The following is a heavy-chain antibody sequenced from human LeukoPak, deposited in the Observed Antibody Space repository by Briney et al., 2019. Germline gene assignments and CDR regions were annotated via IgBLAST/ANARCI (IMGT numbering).Heavy chain of an antibody. Sequence: ASVKVSCKASGYTFTGYYMHWVRQAPGQGLEWMGWINPNSGGTNYAQKFQGRVTMTRDTSISTAYMELSSLRSEDTAVYYCATFYDILTGYHIDYWGQGTLVTVSS. D-gene: IGHD3-9*01. CDR3: ATFYDILTGYHIDY. J-gene: IGHJ4*02. CDR2: INPNSGGT. CDR1: GYTFTGYY. V-gene: IGHV1-2*02.